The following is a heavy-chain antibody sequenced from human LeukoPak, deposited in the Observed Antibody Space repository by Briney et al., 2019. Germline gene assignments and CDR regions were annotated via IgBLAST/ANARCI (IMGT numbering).Heavy chain of an antibody. CDR3: ARGGRTTWHGMDV. Sequence: GGSLRLSCAASGFTFSSYSMNWVRQAPGKGLEWVSSISSSSSYIYYADSVKGRFTISRDNSKNTLYLQMNSLRAEDAAVYYCARGGRTTWHGMDVWGQGTTVTVSS. CDR1: GFTFSSYS. D-gene: IGHD4-17*01. CDR2: ISSSSSYI. V-gene: IGHV3-21*01. J-gene: IGHJ6*02.